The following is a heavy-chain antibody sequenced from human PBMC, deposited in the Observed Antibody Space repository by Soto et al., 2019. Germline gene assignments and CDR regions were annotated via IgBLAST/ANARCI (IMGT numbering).Heavy chain of an antibody. D-gene: IGHD1-26*01. CDR1: GFTFSSYW. V-gene: IGHV3-74*01. J-gene: IGHJ1*01. Sequence: GGSLRLSCAASGFTFSSYWMYSVRQPPGKGLVWVSHINPDGSRIHYADSVKGRFTISIDNAKITLYLQMNSLSAEDTALYYFATDVGGAREDWGQGTLVPVAT. CDR3: ATDVGGARED. CDR2: INPDGSRI.